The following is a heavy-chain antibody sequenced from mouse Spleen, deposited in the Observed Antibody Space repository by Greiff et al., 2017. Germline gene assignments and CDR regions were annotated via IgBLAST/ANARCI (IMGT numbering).Heavy chain of an antibody. Sequence: EVHLVESGAELVKPGASVKLSCTASGFNIKDTYMHWVKQRPEQGLEWIGRIDPANGNTKYDPKFQGKATITADTSSNTAYLQLSSLTSEDTAVYYCARGGIYGWYFDVWGAGTTVTVSS. D-gene: IGHD1-1*01. J-gene: IGHJ1*01. CDR1: GFNIKDTY. CDR3: ARGGIYGWYFDV. CDR2: IDPANGNT. V-gene: IGHV14-3*02.